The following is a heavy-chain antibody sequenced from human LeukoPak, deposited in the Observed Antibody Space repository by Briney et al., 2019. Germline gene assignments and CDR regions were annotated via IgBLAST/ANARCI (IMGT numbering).Heavy chain of an antibody. CDR3: ARERVIYDFWSGYYQDY. V-gene: IGHV3-7*01. CDR1: GFTFSSYW. D-gene: IGHD3-3*01. J-gene: IGHJ4*02. CDR2: IKQDGSEK. Sequence: GGSLRLSCAASGFTFSSYWMSWVRQAPGKGLEWVANIKQDGSEKYYVDSVKGRFTISRDNAKNSLYLQMNSLRAEDTAVYYCARERVIYDFWSGYYQDYWGQGTLVTVSS.